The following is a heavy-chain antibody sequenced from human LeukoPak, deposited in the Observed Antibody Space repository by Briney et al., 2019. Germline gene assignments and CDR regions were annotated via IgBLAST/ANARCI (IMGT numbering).Heavy chain of an antibody. Sequence: ASVKVSCKASGYTFTGYYMHWVRQAPGQGREWMGWINPNSGGTNYAQKFQGRVTMTRDTSISTAYMELSRLRSDDTAVYYCARDLSDYDSSGPDYWGQGTLVTVSS. V-gene: IGHV1-2*02. CDR3: ARDLSDYDSSGPDY. CDR2: INPNSGGT. D-gene: IGHD3-22*01. J-gene: IGHJ4*02. CDR1: GYTFTGYY.